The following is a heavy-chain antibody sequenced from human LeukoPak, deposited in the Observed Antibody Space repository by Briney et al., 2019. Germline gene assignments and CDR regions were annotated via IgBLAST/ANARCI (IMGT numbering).Heavy chain of an antibody. V-gene: IGHV4-59*01. D-gene: IGHD3-10*01. Sequence: SETLSLTCAVSGASITSDYWSWIRQPPGKGLEWIAYIYYTGHTNINPSLKSRVAISMDTSKNQFSLSLSSVTAADTAVYYCARFLVRGSNWFAFDIWDQGTTVTASS. J-gene: IGHJ3*02. CDR3: ARFLVRGSNWFAFDI. CDR2: IYYTGHT. CDR1: GASITSDY.